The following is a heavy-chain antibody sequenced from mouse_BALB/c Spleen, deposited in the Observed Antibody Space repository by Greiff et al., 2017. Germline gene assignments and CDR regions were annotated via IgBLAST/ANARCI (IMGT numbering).Heavy chain of an antibody. D-gene: IGHD2-4*01. CDR2: IWGGGST. CDR1: GFSLSRYS. J-gene: IGHJ4*01. CDR3: AIYDYDGQTAMDD. V-gene: IGHV2-6-4*01. Sequence: QVQLKQSGPGLVAPSQSLSITCTVSGFSLSRYSVHWVRQPPGKGLEWLGMIWGGGSTDYNSALKSRLSISKDNSKSQVFLKMNSLQTDDTAMYYGAIYDYDGQTAMDDWGQGTAGTVSS.